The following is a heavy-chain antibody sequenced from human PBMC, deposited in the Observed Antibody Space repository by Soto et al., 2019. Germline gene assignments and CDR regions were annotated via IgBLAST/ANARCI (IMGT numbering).Heavy chain of an antibody. D-gene: IGHD4-17*01. V-gene: IGHV4-31*03. CDR2: IYYSGRT. J-gene: IGHJ1*01. CDR1: GGSISSGGSY. CDR3: ASVDYGGNSAEYFQH. Sequence: PSETLSLTCTVSGGSISSGGSYWSWIRQHPGKGLEWIGYIYYSGRTYYNPSLKSRVTISVDTSKSQFSLKLSSVTAADTAVYYCASVDYGGNSAEYFQHWGQGTLVTVSS.